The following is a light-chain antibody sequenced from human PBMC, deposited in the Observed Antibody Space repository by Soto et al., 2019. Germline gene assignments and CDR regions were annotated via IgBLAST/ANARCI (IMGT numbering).Light chain of an antibody. CDR1: QDIKKW. CDR2: AAS. CDR3: HQASSFPYT. J-gene: IGKJ3*01. V-gene: IGKV1-12*01. Sequence: DIQMTQSPSSVSASVGDTINITCRASQDIKKWLAWYQQKPGKAPKVLIYAASNLESGVSSRFSGSGAGTEFSLTISSLQTEDFATYFCHQASSFPYTFGLGTKVDIK.